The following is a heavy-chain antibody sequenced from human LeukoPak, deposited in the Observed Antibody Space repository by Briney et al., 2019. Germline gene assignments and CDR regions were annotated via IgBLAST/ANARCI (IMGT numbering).Heavy chain of an antibody. J-gene: IGHJ4*02. V-gene: IGHV1-69*13. CDR2: IIPIFGTA. D-gene: IGHD2-2*01. Sequence: SVKVSCKASGGTFSSYAISWVRQAPGQGLEWMGGIIPIFGTANYAQKFQGRVTITADESTSTAYMELSSLRSEDTAVYYCARVRRGCSSTNCYRIGYFDYWGQGTLVTVSS. CDR1: GGTFSSYA. CDR3: ARVRRGCSSTNCYRIGYFDY.